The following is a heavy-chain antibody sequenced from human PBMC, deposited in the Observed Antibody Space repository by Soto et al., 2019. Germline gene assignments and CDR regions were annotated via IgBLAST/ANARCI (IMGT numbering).Heavy chain of an antibody. CDR1: GFTFTRYS. CDR2: ISSTTNYI. D-gene: IGHD6-6*01. Sequence: GGSLRLSCAASGFTFTRYSMIWVRQVPGKGLELVSTISSTTNYIYYADSMKGRFTVSRDNSKNTLYLQMSSLSAEDTAVYYCVNDGQLVGGDYYYGMDVWGQGITVTVSS. J-gene: IGHJ6*02. CDR3: VNDGQLVGGDYYYGMDV. V-gene: IGHV3-21*01.